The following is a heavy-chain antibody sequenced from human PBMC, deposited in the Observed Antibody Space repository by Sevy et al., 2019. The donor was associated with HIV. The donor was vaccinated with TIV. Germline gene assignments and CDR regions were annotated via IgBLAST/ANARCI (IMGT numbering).Heavy chain of an antibody. CDR3: ATCSPDYYYGMDV. Sequence: SETLSLTCTVSGGSFSGYYWSWIRQPPGKGLEWIGYIYDSGRTNYNPSLKSRVTISVDRSKNQFSLKLNSVTAADTAVYYCATCSPDYYYGMDVWGQGTTVTVSS. CDR2: IYDSGRT. J-gene: IGHJ6*02. V-gene: IGHV4-59*01. CDR1: GGSFSGYY. D-gene: IGHD2-15*01.